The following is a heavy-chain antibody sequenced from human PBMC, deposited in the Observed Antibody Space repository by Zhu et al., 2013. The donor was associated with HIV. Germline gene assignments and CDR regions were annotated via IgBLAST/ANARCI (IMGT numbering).Heavy chain of an antibody. Sequence: QVQLMQSGAEVKEPGASVNISCKASAYTFTGHYLHWVRQAPGQGLEWMGWINPNSGGTNYAQKFQGRVTMTRDTSISTAYMELSRLRSDDTAVYYCARESLTGDRTGAFDIWGQGTMVTVSS. CDR2: INPNSGGT. CDR3: ARESLTGDRTGAFDI. CDR1: AYTFTGHY. V-gene: IGHV1-2*02. J-gene: IGHJ3*02. D-gene: IGHD7-27*01.